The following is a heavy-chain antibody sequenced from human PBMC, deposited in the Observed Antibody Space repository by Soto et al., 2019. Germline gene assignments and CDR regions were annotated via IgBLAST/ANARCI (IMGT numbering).Heavy chain of an antibody. Sequence: GGSLRLSCTASGFGVNDNYMAWVRQAPGKSPEWVAVIFTRGTAHYAGSVTGRFTFSRDNSKRTLNLQLNNLRAEDTAVYYCTKLWGYYFESWGQGTLVTVSS. D-gene: IGHD3-22*01. J-gene: IGHJ4*02. CDR2: IFTRGTA. V-gene: IGHV3-53*01. CDR3: TKLWGYYFES. CDR1: GFGVNDNY.